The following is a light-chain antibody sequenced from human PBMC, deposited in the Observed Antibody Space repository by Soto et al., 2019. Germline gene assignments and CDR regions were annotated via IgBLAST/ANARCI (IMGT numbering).Light chain of an antibody. Sequence: QSVLTQPPSVSAAPGQKVTISCSGRSSNIGNNYVSWYQQLPGTAPKLLIYDNNKRPSGIPDRFSGSKSGTSATLGITGLQTGDEADYYCGTWDSSLSAVVFGGGTQRTVL. CDR1: SSNIGNNY. CDR2: DNN. CDR3: GTWDSSLSAVV. J-gene: IGLJ2*01. V-gene: IGLV1-51*01.